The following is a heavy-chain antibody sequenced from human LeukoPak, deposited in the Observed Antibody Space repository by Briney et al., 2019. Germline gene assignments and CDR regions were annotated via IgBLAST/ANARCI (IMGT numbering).Heavy chain of an antibody. D-gene: IGHD3-22*01. CDR3: ARATVDSSGYYYVFYFDY. J-gene: IGHJ4*02. CDR1: GGSFSGYY. Sequence: SETLSLTCAVYGGSFSGYYWSWIRQPPGKGLEWIGEINHSGSTNYNPSLKGRVTISVDTSKNQFSLKLSSLTAADTAVYYCARATVDSSGYYYVFYFDYWGQGTLVTVSS. V-gene: IGHV4-34*01. CDR2: INHSGST.